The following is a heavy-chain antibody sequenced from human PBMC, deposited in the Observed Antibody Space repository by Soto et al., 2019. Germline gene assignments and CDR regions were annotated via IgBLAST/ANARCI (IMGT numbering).Heavy chain of an antibody. V-gene: IGHV4-30-4*02. CDR3: ARVSGGSWYVYYYYGMDV. J-gene: IGHJ6*02. Sequence: SETLSLTCTVSGVSIGSGDYYWSWIRQTPGKGLEWIGYIYYSENTYYNPSLKSRVAISGDTSKNQFSLRLSSVTAADTAVYYCARVSGGSWYVYYYYGMDVWGQGTTVTVS. D-gene: IGHD6-13*01. CDR2: IYYSENT. CDR1: GVSIGSGDYY.